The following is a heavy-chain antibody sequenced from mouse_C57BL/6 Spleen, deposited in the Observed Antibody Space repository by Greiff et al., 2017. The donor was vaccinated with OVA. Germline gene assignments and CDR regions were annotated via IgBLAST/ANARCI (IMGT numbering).Heavy chain of an antibody. Sequence: EVQVVESGGGLVKPGGSLKLSCAASGFTFSSYAMSWVRQTPEKRLEWVATISDGGSYTYYPDNVKGRFTISRDNAKNNLYLQMSHLKSEDTAMYYCARDPELGRGYFDYWGQGTTLTVSS. CDR3: ARDPELGRGYFDY. J-gene: IGHJ2*01. D-gene: IGHD4-1*01. CDR1: GFTFSSYA. V-gene: IGHV5-4*01. CDR2: ISDGGSYT.